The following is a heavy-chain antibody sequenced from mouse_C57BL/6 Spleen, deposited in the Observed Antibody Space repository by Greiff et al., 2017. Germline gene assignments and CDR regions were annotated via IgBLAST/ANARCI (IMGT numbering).Heavy chain of an antibody. CDR3: ALWDGRFAY. J-gene: IGHJ3*01. V-gene: IGHV1-69*01. Sequence: QVQLQQSGAELVMPGASVKLSCKASGYTFTSYWMHWVKQRPGQGLEWIGEIDPSDSYTNYNQKFKGKSTLTVDKSSSTAYMQLSSLTSEDSAVYYCALWDGRFAYWGQGTLVTVSA. CDR2: IDPSDSYT. CDR1: GYTFTSYW. D-gene: IGHD4-1*01.